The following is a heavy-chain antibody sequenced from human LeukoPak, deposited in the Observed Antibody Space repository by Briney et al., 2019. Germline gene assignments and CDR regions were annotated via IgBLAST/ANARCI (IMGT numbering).Heavy chain of an antibody. D-gene: IGHD5-12*01. CDR3: ARGARPRYYFDY. J-gene: IGHJ4*02. CDR2: FDPEDGET. CDR1: GYTLTELS. V-gene: IGHV1-24*01. Sequence: ASVKVSCKVSGYTLTELSMHWVRQAPGKGLEWMGGFDPEDGETIYAQKFQGRVTMTEDTSTDTAYMELSSLRAEDTAVYYCARGARPRYYFDYWGQGTLVTVSS.